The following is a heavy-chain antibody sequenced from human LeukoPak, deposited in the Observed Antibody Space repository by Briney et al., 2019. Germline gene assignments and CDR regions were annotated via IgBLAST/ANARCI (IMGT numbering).Heavy chain of an antibody. V-gene: IGHV4-59*01. Sequence: SETLSLTCTVSGGSISSYYWSWIRQPPGKGLEWIGYIYYSGSTNYNPSLKSRVTISVDTSKNQFSLKLSSVTAADTAVYYCATSLTGELPDAFDIWGQGTMVTVSS. CDR1: GGSISSYY. CDR2: IYYSGST. CDR3: ATSLTGELPDAFDI. D-gene: IGHD7-27*01. J-gene: IGHJ3*02.